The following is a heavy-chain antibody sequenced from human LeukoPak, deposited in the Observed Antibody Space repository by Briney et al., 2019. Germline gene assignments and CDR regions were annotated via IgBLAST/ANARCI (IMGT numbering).Heavy chain of an antibody. CDR3: ASGARVVVPAAMRNYYYYYMDV. CDR1: GGTFSSYA. Sequence: ASVKVSCKASGGTFSSYAISWVRQAPGQGLEWMGGIIPIFGTANYAQKFQGRVTITTDESTSTAYMELSSLRSEDTAVYYCASGARVVVPAAMRNYYYYYMDVWGKGTTVTVSS. CDR2: IIPIFGTA. V-gene: IGHV1-69*05. D-gene: IGHD2-2*01. J-gene: IGHJ6*03.